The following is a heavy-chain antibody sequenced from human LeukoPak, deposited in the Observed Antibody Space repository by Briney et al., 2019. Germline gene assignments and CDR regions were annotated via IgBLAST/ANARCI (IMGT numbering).Heavy chain of an antibody. V-gene: IGHV3-53*01. D-gene: IGHD1-14*01. CDR2: LYSDGNT. J-gene: IGHJ4*02. Sequence: GASLRLSCAASGFTVITNDMTWVRQAPGKGLEWVSVLYSDGNTKYADSVQGRFTISRDNSKNTLFLKMNSLSPDDTAVYYCARGVEPLAANTLAYWGQGTLVTVSS. CDR1: GFTVITND. CDR3: ARGVEPLAANTLAY.